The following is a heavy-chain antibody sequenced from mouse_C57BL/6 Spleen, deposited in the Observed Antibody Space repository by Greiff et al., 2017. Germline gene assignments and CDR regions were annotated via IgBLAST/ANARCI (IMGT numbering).Heavy chain of an antibody. V-gene: IGHV5-16*01. CDR2: INYDGSST. D-gene: IGHD2-2*01. CDR1: GFTFSDYY. J-gene: IGHJ3*01. Sequence: EVMLVESEGGLVQPGSSMKLSCTASGFTFSDYYMAWVRQVPEKGLEWVANINYDGSSTYYLDSLKSRFIISRDNAKNILYLQMSSLKSEDTATYYCASYGYDGRFAYWGQGTLVTVSA. CDR3: ASYGYDGRFAY.